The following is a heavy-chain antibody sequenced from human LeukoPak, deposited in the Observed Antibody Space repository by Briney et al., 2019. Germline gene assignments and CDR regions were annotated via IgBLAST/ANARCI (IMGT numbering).Heavy chain of an antibody. J-gene: IGHJ3*02. CDR3: AKVAAQTSFHAFDI. CDR1: GFIFSGFA. V-gene: IGHV3-30*18. Sequence: PGGSLRLSCAASGFIFSGFAMHWVRQAPGKGLEWVALISDDGSNRYYADSVKGRFTISRDNLNNTFYLQMNGLRPEDTAVYYCAKVAAQTSFHAFDIWGQGTMVTVSS. D-gene: IGHD6-19*01. CDR2: ISDDGSNR.